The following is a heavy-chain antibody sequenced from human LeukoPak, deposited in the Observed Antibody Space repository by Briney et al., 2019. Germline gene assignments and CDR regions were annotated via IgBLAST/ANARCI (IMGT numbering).Heavy chain of an antibody. J-gene: IGHJ3*01. CDR2: ISNDGSDE. CDR3: AKARHCTSATCASAAFDA. Sequence: GGSLRLSCAAFGFTFNMHAMHWVRQAPGKGLEWVAVISNDGSDEYYADSVRGRFPVSRDNFKNTVFLQMNSLRPEDTAVYYCAKARHCTSATCASAAFDAWGQGTMVTVSS. D-gene: IGHD6-6*01. CDR1: GFTFNMHA. V-gene: IGHV3-30-3*01.